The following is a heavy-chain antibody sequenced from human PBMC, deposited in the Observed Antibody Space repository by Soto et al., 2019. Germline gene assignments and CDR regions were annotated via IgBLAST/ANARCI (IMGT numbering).Heavy chain of an antibody. CDR3: VSVWPLTDYYYYGLEV. V-gene: IGHV3-53*01. CDR2: LSGDGSP. Sequence: EAQLVESGVGLIQPGGSLRLTCAASGFGFNSNYMSWVRQAPGKGLECVSLLSGDGSPTYVDSVKGRFTISRDDSQNTVFLVWKMLGVEYTVAYYCVSVWPLTDYYYYGLEVRAHVTTVTVS. CDR1: GFGFNSNY. D-gene: IGHD3-16*01. J-gene: IGHJ6*02.